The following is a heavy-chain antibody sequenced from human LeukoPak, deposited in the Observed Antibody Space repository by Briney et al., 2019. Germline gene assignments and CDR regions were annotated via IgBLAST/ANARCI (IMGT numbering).Heavy chain of an antibody. V-gene: IGHV1-2*02. CDR2: INPNSGGT. Sequence: ASVKVSCKASGYTFTGYYMHWLRQAPGQGLKWMGWINPNSGGTNYAQKFQGRVTMTRDTSISTAYMELSRLRSDDTAVYYCARVPTYYDILTGYPKRGNYFDYWGQGTLVTVSS. CDR1: GYTFTGYY. CDR3: ARVPTYYDILTGYPKRGNYFDY. D-gene: IGHD3-9*01. J-gene: IGHJ4*02.